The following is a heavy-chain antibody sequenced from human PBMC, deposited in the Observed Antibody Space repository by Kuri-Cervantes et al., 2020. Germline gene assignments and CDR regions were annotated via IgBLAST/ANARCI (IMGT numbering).Heavy chain of an antibody. CDR1: GGSISSYY. CDR2: IYTSGSA. J-gene: IGHJ5*02. CDR3: ARRHNIPGP. D-gene: IGHD2/OR15-2a*01. V-gene: IGHV4-4*07. Sequence: SETLSLTCTVSGGSISSYYWSWIRQPAGKGLEWIGRIYTSGSAKYNPSLKSRVTISVDTSRNQFSLRLYSVTAADTAVYYCARRHNIPGPWGQGTLVTVSS.